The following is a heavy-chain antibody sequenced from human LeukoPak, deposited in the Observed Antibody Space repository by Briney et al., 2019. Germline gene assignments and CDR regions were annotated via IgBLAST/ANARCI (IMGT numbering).Heavy chain of an antibody. D-gene: IGHD3-10*01. Sequence: SETLSLTCAVSGYSISSGYYWGWIRQPPGKGLEWIGIIYHSGSTYYNPSLKSRVTISVDTSKNQFSLKLSSVTDADTAVYYCARTGLYGSGSSDYWDQGTLVTVSS. CDR1: GYSISSGYY. CDR2: IYHSGST. V-gene: IGHV4-38-2*01. CDR3: ARTGLYGSGSSDY. J-gene: IGHJ4*02.